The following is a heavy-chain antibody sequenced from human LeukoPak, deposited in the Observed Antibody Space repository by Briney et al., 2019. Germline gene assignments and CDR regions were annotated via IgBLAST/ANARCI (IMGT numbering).Heavy chain of an antibody. V-gene: IGHV3-30*18. CDR1: GFTFSSYG. J-gene: IGHJ4*02. CDR2: ISYDGSNK. CDR3: AKDTIAAAGLVQDLDY. D-gene: IGHD6-13*01. Sequence: PGGSLRLSCAAAGFTFSSYGMHWVRQAPGKGLEWVAVISYDGSNKYYADSVKGRFTISRDNSKNPLYLQMNSLRAEDTAVYYCAKDTIAAAGLVQDLDYWGQGTLVTVSS.